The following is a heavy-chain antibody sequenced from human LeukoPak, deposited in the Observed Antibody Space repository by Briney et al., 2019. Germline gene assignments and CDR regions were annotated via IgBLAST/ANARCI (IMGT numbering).Heavy chain of an antibody. V-gene: IGHV1-3*01. J-gene: IGHJ4*02. CDR1: GYTFTSYA. CDR3: ARDARTSYDSSGYYFDY. D-gene: IGHD3-22*01. Sequence: GASVKVSCKASGYTFTSYAMHWVRQAPGQRLEWMGWINAGNGNTKYSQKFQGRVTMTRDTSTSTVYMELSSLRSEDTAVYYCARDARTSYDSSGYYFDYWGQGTLVTVSS. CDR2: INAGNGNT.